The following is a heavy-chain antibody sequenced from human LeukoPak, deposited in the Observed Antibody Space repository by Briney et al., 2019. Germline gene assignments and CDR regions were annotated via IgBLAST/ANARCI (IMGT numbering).Heavy chain of an antibody. J-gene: IGHJ5*02. CDR2: ISGGGERT. V-gene: IGHV3-23*01. CDR3: GKDGGQYSSGPEFDP. Sequence: GGSLRLSCAASGLVFSNTAMNWARQSPGRGLEWVSAISGGGERTFYADSVKGRFTISRDNSKNMVYLQMNSLRADDTAIYYCGKDGGQYSSGPEFDPRGQGALVTVSS. D-gene: IGHD6-19*01. CDR1: GLVFSNTA.